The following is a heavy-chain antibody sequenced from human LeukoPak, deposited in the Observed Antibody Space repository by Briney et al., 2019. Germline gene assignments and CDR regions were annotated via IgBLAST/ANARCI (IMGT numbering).Heavy chain of an antibody. D-gene: IGHD6-19*01. CDR1: GFTFSTYW. CDR3: GRGAGWLVDY. CDR2: INSDGSYT. Sequence: GGSLRLSCTASGFTFSTYWMHWVRQAPGKGLVWVSLINSDGSYTDFADSVKGRFTISRDNAKNSLYLQMNSLRVEDTAVYYCGRGAGWLVDYWGQGTLVTVSS. V-gene: IGHV3-74*01. J-gene: IGHJ4*02.